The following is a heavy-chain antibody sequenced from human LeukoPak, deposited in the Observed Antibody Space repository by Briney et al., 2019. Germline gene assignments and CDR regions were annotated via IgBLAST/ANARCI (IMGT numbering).Heavy chain of an antibody. CDR2: IRSKANSYAT. J-gene: IGHJ4*02. CDR3: TTQLVSSGWYN. CDR1: GFTFSGSA. D-gene: IGHD6-19*01. V-gene: IGHV3-73*01. Sequence: GGSLRLSCAASGFTFSGSAMHWVRQASGKGLEWVGRIRSKANSYATAYAASVKGRFTISRDDSKNTAYLQMNSLKTEDTAVYYCTTQLVSSGWYNWGQGTLVTVSS.